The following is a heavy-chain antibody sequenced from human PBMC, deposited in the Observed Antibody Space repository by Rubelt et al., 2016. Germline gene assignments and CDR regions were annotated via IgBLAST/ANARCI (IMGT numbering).Heavy chain of an antibody. CDR3: ARGFSTKRYYYDSSGYYFGY. V-gene: IGHV4-59*12. CDR2: IYYSGST. J-gene: IGHJ4*02. Sequence: GDIYYSGSTNYNPSLKSRVTISVDTSKNQFSLKLSSVTAADTAVYYCARGFSTKRYYYDSSGYYFGYWGQGTLVTVSS. D-gene: IGHD3-22*01.